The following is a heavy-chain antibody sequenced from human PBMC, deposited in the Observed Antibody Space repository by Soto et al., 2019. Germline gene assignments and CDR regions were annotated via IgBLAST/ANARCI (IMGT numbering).Heavy chain of an antibody. CDR2: IVVGSGNT. CDR1: GFTFTSSA. D-gene: IGHD6-6*01. V-gene: IGHV1-58*01. Sequence: QRQLVQSGPEVKKPGTSVKVSCKASGFTFTSSAVQWVRQARGQRLEWIGWIVVGSGNTNYAQKFQERVTIPRDMYTSTAYRELSSLRSEDTAVYYCAAGEYSSSTRRQGYWGQGTLVTVSS. CDR3: AAGEYSSSTRRQGY. J-gene: IGHJ4*02.